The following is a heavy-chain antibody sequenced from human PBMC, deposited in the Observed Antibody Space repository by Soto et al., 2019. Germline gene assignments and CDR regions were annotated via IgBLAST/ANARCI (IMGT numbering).Heavy chain of an antibody. V-gene: IGHV4-31*03. CDR2: MYYSGST. CDR3: AKDLSCGGDCYPYYYYYYGMDV. Sequence: SETLSLTCTVSGGSISSSNYYWSWIRQHPGKGLEWIGYMYYSGSTYYNPSLKSRVSISVDTSKNQFSLKLSSVTAADTAVYYCAKDLSCGGDCYPYYYYYYGMDVWGQGTTVTVSS. J-gene: IGHJ6*02. D-gene: IGHD2-21*02. CDR1: GGSISSSNYY.